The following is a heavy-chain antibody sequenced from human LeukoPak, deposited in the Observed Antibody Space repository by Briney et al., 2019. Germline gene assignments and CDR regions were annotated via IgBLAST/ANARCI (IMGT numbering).Heavy chain of an antibody. J-gene: IGHJ4*02. CDR1: GYTFTSHG. CDR2: ISTYNGNT. CDR3: ARDQDSSGYYTPFDY. Sequence: GASVKVSCKASGYTFTSHGISWVRQAPGQGLEWMGWISTYNGNTNYAQKLQGRVSMTTDTSTSTAYMDLRSLRSEDTAVYYCARDQDSSGYYTPFDYWGQGTLVTVSS. D-gene: IGHD3-22*01. V-gene: IGHV1-18*01.